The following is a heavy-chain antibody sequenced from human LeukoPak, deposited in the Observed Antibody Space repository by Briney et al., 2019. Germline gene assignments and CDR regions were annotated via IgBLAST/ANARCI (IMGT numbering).Heavy chain of an antibody. V-gene: IGHV4-34*01. D-gene: IGHD2-2*01. J-gene: IGHJ4*02. Sequence: SETLSLTCAVYGGSFSGYYWSWIRQPPGKGLEWIGEINHSGSTNYNPSLKSRVTISVDTSKNQFSLKLSSVTAADTAVYYCARGLYCSSTSCPCDYWGQGTLVTVSS. CDR1: GGSFSGYY. CDR3: ARGLYCSSTSCPCDY. CDR2: INHSGST.